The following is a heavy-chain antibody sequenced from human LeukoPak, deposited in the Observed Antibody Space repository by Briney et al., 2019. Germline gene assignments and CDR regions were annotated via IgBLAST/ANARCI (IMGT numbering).Heavy chain of an antibody. V-gene: IGHV4-39*01. CDR2: IYYSGST. D-gene: IGHD1-26*01. Sequence: KTSETLSPTCTVSGGSISSSSYYWGWIRQPPGKGLEWIGSIYYSGSTYYNPSLKSRVTISVDTSKNQFSLKLSSVTAADTAVYYCARHTSGSYFVDWYFDLWGRGTLVTVSS. CDR1: GGSISSSSYY. J-gene: IGHJ2*01. CDR3: ARHTSGSYFVDWYFDL.